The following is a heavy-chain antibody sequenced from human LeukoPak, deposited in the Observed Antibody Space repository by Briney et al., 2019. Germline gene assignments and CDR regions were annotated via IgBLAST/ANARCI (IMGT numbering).Heavy chain of an antibody. V-gene: IGHV4-34*01. CDR1: GXSFNGYY. Sequence: SETLSLTCAVCGXSFNGYYWSWIRQPPGKGLEWSGEFNHSGKTNYNPSLKSRVTISVDTSKTQFSLKINSVSAADSGLYYCARSDADGWDYWGQGALVTASS. J-gene: IGHJ4*02. CDR3: ARSDADGWDY. CDR2: FNHSGKT. D-gene: IGHD4-17*01.